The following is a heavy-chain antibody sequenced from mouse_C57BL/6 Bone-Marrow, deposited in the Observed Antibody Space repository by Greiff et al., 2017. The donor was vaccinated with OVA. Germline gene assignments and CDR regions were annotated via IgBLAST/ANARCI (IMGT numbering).Heavy chain of an antibody. CDR3: ALWLRQAYYFDY. V-gene: IGHV1-74*01. CDR1: GYTFTSYW. D-gene: IGHD2-2*01. CDR2: IHPSDSDT. J-gene: IGHJ2*01. Sequence: QVQLQQPGAELVKPGASVKVSCKASGYTFTSYWMHWVKQRPGQGLEWIGRIHPSDSDTNYNQKFKGKATLTVDKSSSTDDMQLSSLTSEDSAVYYCALWLRQAYYFDYWGQGTTLTVSS.